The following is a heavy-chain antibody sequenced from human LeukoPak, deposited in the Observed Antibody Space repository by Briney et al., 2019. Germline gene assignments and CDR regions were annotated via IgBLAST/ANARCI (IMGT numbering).Heavy chain of an antibody. CDR3: ARERYYYDSSGRRWWFDP. CDR1: GYTFTSYD. J-gene: IGHJ5*02. V-gene: IGHV1-8*01. Sequence: ASVKVSCKASGYTFTSYDINWVRQATGQGLEWMGWMNPNSGNTGYAQKFQGRVTMTRNTSISTAYMELSSLRSEDTAVYYCARERYYYDSSGRRWWFDPWGQGTLVTVSS. CDR2: MNPNSGNT. D-gene: IGHD3-22*01.